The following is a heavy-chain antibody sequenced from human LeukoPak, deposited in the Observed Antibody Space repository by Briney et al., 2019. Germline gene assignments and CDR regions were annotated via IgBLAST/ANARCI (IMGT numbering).Heavy chain of an antibody. D-gene: IGHD2-21*02. V-gene: IGHV3-7*01. CDR1: GFTFNNYW. Sequence: GGSLRLSCAASGFTFNNYWMSWVRQAPGKGLGWLANIKEDGSRKYYVDSVRGRFTISRDNAKKSLFLQMNSLRAEDTGVYYCARDGVTSSVAYWGQGTLVTVSS. J-gene: IGHJ4*02. CDR3: ARDGVTSSVAY. CDR2: IKEDGSRK.